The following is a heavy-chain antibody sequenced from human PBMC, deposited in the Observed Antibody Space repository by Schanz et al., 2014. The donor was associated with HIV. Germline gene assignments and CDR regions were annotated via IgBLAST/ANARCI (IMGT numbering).Heavy chain of an antibody. D-gene: IGHD5-12*01. CDR1: GFTFSSYA. CDR2: ISYDGSNK. J-gene: IGHJ4*02. CDR3: ARVGVGGYANLDY. V-gene: IGHV3-30-3*01. Sequence: VQLLESGGGLVQPGGSLRLSCAGSGFTFSSYAMHWVRQAPGKGLEWVAVISYDGSNKNYADSVKGRFTISRDNSKNTLYLQMNSLRAEDTAVYYCARVGVGGYANLDYWGQGTLVTVSS.